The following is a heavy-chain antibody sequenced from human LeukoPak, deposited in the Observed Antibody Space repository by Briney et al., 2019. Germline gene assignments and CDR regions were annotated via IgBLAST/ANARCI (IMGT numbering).Heavy chain of an antibody. CDR1: GFTFSSYG. V-gene: IGHV3-23*01. D-gene: IGHD4-17*01. J-gene: IGHJ4*02. CDR2: ISFSGDST. CDR3: AKLALIYGDFDY. Sequence: GGTLRLSCAASGFTFSSYGMSWVRQAPGNGLEWVSAISFSGDSTYYADSVKGRFTISRDNSKNTLYLQMNSLRAEDTAVYYCAKLALIYGDFDYWGQGTLVTVSS.